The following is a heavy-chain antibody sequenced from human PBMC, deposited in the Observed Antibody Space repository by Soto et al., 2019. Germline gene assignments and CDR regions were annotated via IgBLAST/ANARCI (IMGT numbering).Heavy chain of an antibody. D-gene: IGHD3-3*01. CDR3: ASSRITIFGVVTPGDFNRYRMDV. Sequence: SVKVSCKASGGTFSSYAISWVRQAPGQGLEWMGGIIPIFGTANYAQKFQGRVTITADESTSTAYMELSSLRSEDTAVYYCASSRITIFGVVTPGDFNRYRMDVWGQGTMVTVSS. J-gene: IGHJ6*02. CDR2: IIPIFGTA. CDR1: GGTFSSYA. V-gene: IGHV1-69*13.